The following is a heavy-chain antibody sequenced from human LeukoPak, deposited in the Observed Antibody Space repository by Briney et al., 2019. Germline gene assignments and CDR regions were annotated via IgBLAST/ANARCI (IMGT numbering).Heavy chain of an antibody. Sequence: GGSLRLSCAASGFTFSSYSMNWVRQAPGKGLEWASSISSSSSYIYYADSVKGRFTISRDNAKNSLYLQMNSLRAEDTAVYYCARAAPGSGSYSYDYWGQGTLVTVSS. V-gene: IGHV3-21*01. CDR1: GFTFSSYS. CDR2: ISSSSSYI. J-gene: IGHJ4*02. CDR3: ARAAPGSGSYSYDY. D-gene: IGHD1-26*01.